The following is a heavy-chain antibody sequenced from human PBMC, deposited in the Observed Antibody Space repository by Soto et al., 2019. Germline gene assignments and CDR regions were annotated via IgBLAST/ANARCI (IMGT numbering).Heavy chain of an antibody. CDR2: IYCSGST. CDR3: ACIFSGGYGYGFYYYGMDV. CDR1: GGPTCSGGYY. D-gene: IGHD5-18*01. Sequence: SETLSLTCSVSGGPTCSGGYYWRWIRQHPGKGLEWIGYIYCSGSTYYNPSLKSRVTISVDTSKNQFSLKLSSVTAADTAVYYCACIFSGGYGYGFYYYGMDVWGQGPTVTVSS. V-gene: IGHV4-31*08. J-gene: IGHJ6*02.